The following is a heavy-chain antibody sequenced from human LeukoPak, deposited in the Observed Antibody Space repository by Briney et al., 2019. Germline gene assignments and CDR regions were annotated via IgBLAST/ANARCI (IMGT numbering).Heavy chain of an antibody. CDR1: GGSISSGSYY. CDR3: AMTYYDILTGYSFYAFDI. Sequence: SETLSLTCTVSGGSISSGSYYWSWIRQPAGKGLEWIGRIYTSGSTNYNPSLKSRVTISVDTSKNQFSLKLSSVTAADTAVYYCAMTYYDILTGYSFYAFDIWGQGTMVTVSS. J-gene: IGHJ3*02. V-gene: IGHV4-61*02. D-gene: IGHD3-9*01. CDR2: IYTSGST.